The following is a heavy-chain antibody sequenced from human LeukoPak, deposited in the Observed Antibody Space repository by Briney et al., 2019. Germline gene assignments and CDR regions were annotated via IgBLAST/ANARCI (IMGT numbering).Heavy chain of an antibody. J-gene: IGHJ6*03. CDR3: AKDAYGGATFFYFMDV. V-gene: IGHV3-9*01. CDR2: ISWNSGNI. CDR1: GFTFDDYA. Sequence: GGSLRLSCAGSGFTFDDYAMHWVRQTPGKGLEWVSGISWNSGNIAYADFVGGRFTISRDNAKNSLSLQMNSLSDEDTAVYYCAKDAYGGATFFYFMDVWGKGTTVTVSS. D-gene: IGHD2/OR15-2a*01.